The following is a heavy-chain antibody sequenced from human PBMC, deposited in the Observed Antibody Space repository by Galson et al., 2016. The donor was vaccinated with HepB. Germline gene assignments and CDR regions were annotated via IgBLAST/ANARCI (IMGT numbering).Heavy chain of an antibody. J-gene: IGHJ4*02. Sequence: QSGAEVKKAGESLKISCQASGYKFSSYWIGWVRQMPGKGLEWMGIINPDDSDTGYSPSFHGQVTISADKSINTAYLQWNSLKASDTAIFYCARGGGLGRYVDYWGRGTLVTVSS. CDR2: INPDDSDT. V-gene: IGHV5-51*01. D-gene: IGHD1-14*01. CDR3: ARGGGLGRYVDY. CDR1: GYKFSSYW.